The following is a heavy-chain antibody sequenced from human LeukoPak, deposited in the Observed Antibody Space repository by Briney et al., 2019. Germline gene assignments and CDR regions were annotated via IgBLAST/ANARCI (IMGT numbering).Heavy chain of an antibody. CDR2: IYYSGST. D-gene: IGHD3-10*01. V-gene: IGHV4-59*01. CDR1: GGSISRYY. J-gene: IGHJ5*02. CDR3: ARGGYYGSGNDFRFDP. Sequence: SETLSLTCTVSGGSISRYYWSWIRQPPGKGLEWIGYIYYSGSTNYNPSLKSRVTISVETSKNQFSLKLKSVTAVDTAVYYCARGGYYGSGNDFRFDPWGQGTLVTVSS.